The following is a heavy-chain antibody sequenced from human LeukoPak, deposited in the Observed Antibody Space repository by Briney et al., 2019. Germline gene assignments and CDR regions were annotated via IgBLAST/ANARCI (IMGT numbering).Heavy chain of an antibody. D-gene: IGHD5-18*01. Sequence: SETLSLTCAVYGGSFSGYYWSWIRQHPGKGLEWIGYIYYSGSTYCNPSLKSRVTISVDTSKNQFSLKLSSVTAADTAVYYCARANWFSSGGMDVWGQGTTVTVSS. V-gene: IGHV4-31*11. CDR3: ARANWFSSGGMDV. J-gene: IGHJ6*02. CDR2: IYYSGST. CDR1: GGSFSGYY.